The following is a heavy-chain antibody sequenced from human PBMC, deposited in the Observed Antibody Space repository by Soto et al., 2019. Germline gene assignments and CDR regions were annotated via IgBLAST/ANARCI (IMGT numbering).Heavy chain of an antibody. V-gene: IGHV4-59*08. CDR3: ARHLGEGYFDY. Sequence: SETLSLTCTVSGGSISSYYWSWIRQPPGKGLEWIGYIYDSGSTYYNPSLKSRVTISVDTSKNHFSLKVSSVTAADTAVYYCARHLGEGYFDYWGQGTLVTVSS. CDR2: IYDSGST. CDR1: GGSISSYY. J-gene: IGHJ4*02.